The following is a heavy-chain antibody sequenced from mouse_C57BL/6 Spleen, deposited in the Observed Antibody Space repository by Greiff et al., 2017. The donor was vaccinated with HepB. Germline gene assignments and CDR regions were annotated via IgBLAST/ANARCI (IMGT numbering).Heavy chain of an antibody. CDR3: ARGDYDGYWYFDV. V-gene: IGHV1-47*01. J-gene: IGHJ1*03. Sequence: VKLQQSGAELVKPGASVKMSCKASGYTFTTYPIEWMKQNHGKSLEWIGNFHPYNDDTKYNEKFKGKATLTVEKSSSTVYLELSRLTSDDSAVYYCARGDYDGYWYFDVWGTGTTVTVSS. CDR1: GYTFTTYP. D-gene: IGHD2-4*01. CDR2: FHPYNDDT.